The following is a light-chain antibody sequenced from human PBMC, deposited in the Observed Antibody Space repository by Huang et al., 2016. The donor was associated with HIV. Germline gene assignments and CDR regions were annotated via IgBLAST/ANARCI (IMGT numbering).Light chain of an antibody. Sequence: DIVMTQSPDSLAVSLGERATINCKSSQSVLYTSSNRNYLAWYQQKPGQPPKLLIYWASSRESGCPDRFSGSGSGTEFTLTISSLQAEDVAVYFCQQYYTTPLTFGGGTKVEIK. J-gene: IGKJ4*01. V-gene: IGKV4-1*01. CDR3: QQYYTTPLT. CDR2: WAS. CDR1: QSVLYTSSNRNY.